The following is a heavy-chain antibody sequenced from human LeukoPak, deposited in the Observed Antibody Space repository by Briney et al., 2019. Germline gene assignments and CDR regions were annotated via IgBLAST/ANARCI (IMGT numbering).Heavy chain of an antibody. V-gene: IGHV4-31*03. CDR1: GGSISSGGYY. CDR3: AKTDSSGYYSDY. Sequence: SSETLSLTCTVSGGSISSGGYYWGWIRQHPGKGLGWIGYIYNSGSTYYNSSLKSRVTISLDMSKNQFSLKLSSVTAADTAIYYCAKTDSSGYYSDYWGQGTLVTVSS. CDR2: IYNSGST. D-gene: IGHD3-22*01. J-gene: IGHJ4*02.